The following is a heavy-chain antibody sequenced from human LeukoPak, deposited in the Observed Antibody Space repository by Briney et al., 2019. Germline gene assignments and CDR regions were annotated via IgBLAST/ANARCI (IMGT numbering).Heavy chain of an antibody. CDR2: ISGSGGST. D-gene: IGHD3-9*01. CDR1: GFTFSSYG. V-gene: IGHV3-23*01. CDR3: ANALFDWSPPRDY. Sequence: GGSLRLSCAASGFTFSSYGMSWVRQAPGKGLEWVSAISGSGGSTYYADSVKGRFTISRDNSKNTLYLQMNSLRAEDTAVYYCANALFDWSPPRDYWGQGTLVTVSS. J-gene: IGHJ4*02.